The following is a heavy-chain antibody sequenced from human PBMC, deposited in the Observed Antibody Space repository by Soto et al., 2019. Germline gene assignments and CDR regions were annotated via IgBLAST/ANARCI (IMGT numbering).Heavy chain of an antibody. V-gene: IGHV3-21*01. CDR2: ISSSSSYI. CDR1: GFTFSSYS. D-gene: IGHD2-15*01. Sequence: EVQLVESGGGLIKPGGSLRLSCAASGFTFSSYSMNWDRQAPGKGLEWVSSISSSSSYIYYADSVKGRFTISRDNAKNSLYLQMNSLRAEDTAVYYCASSPWITVVTRDYYGMDVWGQGTTVTVSS. J-gene: IGHJ6*02. CDR3: ASSPWITVVTRDYYGMDV.